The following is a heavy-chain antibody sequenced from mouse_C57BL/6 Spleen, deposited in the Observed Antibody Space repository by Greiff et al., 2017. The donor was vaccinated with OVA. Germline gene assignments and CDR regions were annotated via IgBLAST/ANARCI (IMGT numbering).Heavy chain of an antibody. V-gene: IGHV1-61*01. CDR3: ARGDYCSPFAY. D-gene: IGHD2-13*01. J-gene: IGHJ3*01. CDR1: GYTFTSYW. CDR2: IYPSDSET. Sequence: QVQLQQPGAELVRPGSSVKLSCKASGYTFTSYWMDWVKQRPGQGLEWIGNIYPSDSETHYNQKFKDKATLTVDKSSSTAYMQLSSLTSEDSAVYYGARGDYCSPFAYWGQGTLVTVSA.